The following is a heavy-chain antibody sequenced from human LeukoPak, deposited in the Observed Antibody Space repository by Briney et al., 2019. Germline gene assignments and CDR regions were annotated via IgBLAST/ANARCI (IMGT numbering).Heavy chain of an antibody. CDR2: INSDGSST. Sequence: GGSLRLSCAASGFTFSSYWMHWVRQAPGKGLVWVSRINSDGSSTSYADSVKGRFTISRDNAKNSLYLQMNSLRAEDTAVYYCAKDVVVVIATTNFDYWGQGTLVTVSS. J-gene: IGHJ4*02. D-gene: IGHD2-21*01. CDR3: AKDVVVVIATTNFDY. CDR1: GFTFSSYW. V-gene: IGHV3-74*01.